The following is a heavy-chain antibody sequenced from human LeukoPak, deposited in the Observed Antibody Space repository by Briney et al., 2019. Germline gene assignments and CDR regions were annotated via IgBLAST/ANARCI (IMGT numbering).Heavy chain of an antibody. CDR1: GFTFSSYA. CDR3: AKSQARAVAGIGWFDP. V-gene: IGHV3-23*01. J-gene: IGHJ5*02. CDR2: ISGSGGST. D-gene: IGHD6-19*01. Sequence: GGSLRLSCAASGFTFSSYAMSWVRQAPGKGLEWVSAISGSGGSTYYADSVKGRFTISRDNSKNTLYLQMNSLRAEDTAVYYCAKSQARAVAGIGWFDPWGQGTLVTVYS.